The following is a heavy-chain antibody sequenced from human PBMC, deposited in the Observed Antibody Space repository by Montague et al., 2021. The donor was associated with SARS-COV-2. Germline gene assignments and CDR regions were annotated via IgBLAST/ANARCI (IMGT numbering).Heavy chain of an antibody. CDR1: GFTFSSYA. CDR3: ARKDYYYGMDV. J-gene: IGHJ6*02. V-gene: IGHV3-30*04. Sequence: SLRLSCAASGFTFSSYAMHWVRQAPGKGLEWAAVISYDGSNKYYADSVKGRFTISRDNSKNTLYLQMNSLRAEDTAVYYCARKDYYYGMDVWGQGTTVTVSS. CDR2: ISYDGSNK.